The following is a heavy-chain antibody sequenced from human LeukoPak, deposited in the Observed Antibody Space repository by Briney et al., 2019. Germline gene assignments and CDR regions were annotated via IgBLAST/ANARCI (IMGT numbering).Heavy chain of an antibody. D-gene: IGHD6-13*01. V-gene: IGHV3-23*01. CDR2: ISGSGGST. Sequence: GGSLRLSCAASGFTFSSYAMSWVRQAPGKGLEWVSAISGSGGSTYYADSVKGRFAISRDNSKNTLYLQMNSLRAEDTAVYYCAKGSVAAAAYYYGMDVWGQGTTVTVSS. J-gene: IGHJ6*02. CDR3: AKGSVAAAAYYYGMDV. CDR1: GFTFSSYA.